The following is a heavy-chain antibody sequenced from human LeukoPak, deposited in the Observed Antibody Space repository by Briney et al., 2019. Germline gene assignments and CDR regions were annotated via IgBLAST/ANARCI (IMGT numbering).Heavy chain of an antibody. V-gene: IGHV1-2*02. CDR3: ARLTAARWNYFDY. CDR2: INPNSGGT. J-gene: IGHJ4*02. Sequence: GASVKVSCKASGYTFTGYYMHWVRQAPGQGLEWMGWINPNSGGTNYAQKFQGRVTMTRDTSISTAYMELSRLRSDDTAVYYCARLTAARWNYFDYWGQGTLVTVSS. D-gene: IGHD2-2*01. CDR1: GYTFTGYY.